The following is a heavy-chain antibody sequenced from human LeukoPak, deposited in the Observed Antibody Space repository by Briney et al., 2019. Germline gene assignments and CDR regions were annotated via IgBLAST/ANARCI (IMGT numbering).Heavy chain of an antibody. CDR2: ISPTSGGT. V-gene: IGHV1-2*02. Sequence: ASVTVSCKASGYTFTDYYMHWLRQAPGQGLEWMGCISPTSGGTNYAKKFQGRATMTRDTSISTAYLDLRSLISGDTAVYYCARDGTFDIWGQGTMVTVSS. CDR3: ARDGTFDI. J-gene: IGHJ3*02. CDR1: GYTFTDYY.